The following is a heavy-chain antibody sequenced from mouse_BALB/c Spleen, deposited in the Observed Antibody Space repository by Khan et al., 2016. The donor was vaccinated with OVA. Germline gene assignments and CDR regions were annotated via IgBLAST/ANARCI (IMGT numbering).Heavy chain of an antibody. CDR1: GYTFTNYG. D-gene: IGHD1-1*01. Sequence: QIQLVQSGPELKKPGETVKISCKASGYTFTNYGMNWVKQAPGNGLKWMGWIYTYTGEPTYADDFKGRFAFSLESSASTAYLQINNLTNEDTATYFCARGSSRAMDYWGQGTSVTVSS. V-gene: IGHV9-3-1*01. CDR3: ARGSSRAMDY. CDR2: IYTYTGEP. J-gene: IGHJ4*01.